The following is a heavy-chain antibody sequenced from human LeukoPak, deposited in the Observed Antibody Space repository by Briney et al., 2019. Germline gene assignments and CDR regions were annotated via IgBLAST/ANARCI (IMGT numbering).Heavy chain of an antibody. D-gene: IGHD4-23*01. Sequence: ASVKVSCKASVYSFTSYYIHWVRQAPGPGLESMGIINPGGGSTSYAQKFQDRVTMTRDTSTSTVYMELNSLRSEDTAVYYCAKDLRWDHPGLDPWGQGTLVIVSS. CDR2: INPGGGST. CDR1: VYSFTSYY. J-gene: IGHJ5*02. V-gene: IGHV1-46*01. CDR3: AKDLRWDHPGLDP.